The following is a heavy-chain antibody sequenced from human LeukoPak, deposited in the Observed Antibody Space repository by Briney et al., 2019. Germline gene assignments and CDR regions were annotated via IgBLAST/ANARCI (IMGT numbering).Heavy chain of an antibody. CDR1: GYTFTDYY. Sequence: ASVKVSCKASGYTFTDYYMHWVRQAPGQRFEWMGRINPNTGGTNYAQKFQGRVTMTRDTSMSTAYMEVSSLTSDDTAVYYCARIRHSGIAARPEDYWGQGTLVTVSS. CDR2: INPNTGGT. V-gene: IGHV1-2*06. D-gene: IGHD6-6*01. CDR3: ARIRHSGIAARPEDY. J-gene: IGHJ4*02.